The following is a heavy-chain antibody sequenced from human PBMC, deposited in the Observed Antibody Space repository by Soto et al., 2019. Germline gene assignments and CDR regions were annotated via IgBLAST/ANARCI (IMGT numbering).Heavy chain of an antibody. D-gene: IGHD3-9*01. CDR1: GGTFSSYA. V-gene: IGHV1-69*12. CDR2: IIPIFGTA. CDR3: ARGWGKSLRYFDWLLPFDY. Sequence: QVRLVQSGAEVKKPGSSVKVSCKASGGTFSSYAISWVRQAPGQGLEWMGGIIPIFGTANYAQKFQGRVTITADESTSTAYMELSSLRSEDTAVYYCARGWGKSLRYFDWLLPFDYWGQGTLVTVSS. J-gene: IGHJ4*02.